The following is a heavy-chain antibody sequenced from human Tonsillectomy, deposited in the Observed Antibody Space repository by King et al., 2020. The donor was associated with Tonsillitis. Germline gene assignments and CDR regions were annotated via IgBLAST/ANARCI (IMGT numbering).Heavy chain of an antibody. D-gene: IGHD3-3*01. J-gene: IGHJ4*02. CDR2: ISRSGATT. Sequence: VQLVESGGGLVQPGGSLRLSCAASRFTFSSYAMSWVRQAPGKGLEWVSGISRSGATTYYADSVKGRFTTSRDNSKNTLYLQMDGLRAEDTAIYYCAKDGGALGVAPYYFDYWGQGTLVTVSS. CDR3: AKDGGALGVAPYYFDY. V-gene: IGHV3-23*04. CDR1: RFTFSSYA.